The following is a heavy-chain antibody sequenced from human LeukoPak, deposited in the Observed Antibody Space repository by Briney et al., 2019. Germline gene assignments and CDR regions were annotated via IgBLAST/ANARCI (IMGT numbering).Heavy chain of an antibody. Sequence: GASVEVSCKASGYTFTSYGMSWVRQAPGQGLEWMGWISAYNGNTKYAQKRQGRVTMTTDSSTSTAYMELRSLRSDDTAVYYCARAGAALPAEQWLVRRWFDPWGQGTLVTVSS. CDR3: ARAGAALPAEQWLVRRWFDP. CDR1: GYTFTSYG. V-gene: IGHV1-18*01. CDR2: ISAYNGNT. J-gene: IGHJ5*02. D-gene: IGHD6-19*01.